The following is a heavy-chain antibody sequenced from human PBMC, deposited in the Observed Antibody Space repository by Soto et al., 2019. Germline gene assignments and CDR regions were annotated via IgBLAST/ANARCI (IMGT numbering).Heavy chain of an antibody. CDR2: IYYSGST. D-gene: IGHD3-10*01. J-gene: IGHJ3*02. CDR3: ARPLKFLWFGGYGNDAFDI. Sequence: QLQLQESGPGLVKPSETLSLTCTVSGGSISSSSYYWGWIRQPPGKGLEWIGSIYYSGSTYYNPSLKSRDTISVDAXXSXFXXKLSSVTAADTSVYCCARPLKFLWFGGYGNDAFDIWGQGTMVAVSS. CDR1: GGSISSSSYY. V-gene: IGHV4-39*01.